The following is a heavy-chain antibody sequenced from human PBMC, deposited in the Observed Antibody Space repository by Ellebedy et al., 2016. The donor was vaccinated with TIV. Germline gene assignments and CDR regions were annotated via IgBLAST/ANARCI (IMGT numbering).Heavy chain of an antibody. CDR2: ISGSGGST. CDR1: GLTFSSYD. V-gene: IGHV3-23*01. J-gene: IGHJ4*02. CDR3: ARDRPITGRTSWCFDY. D-gene: IGHD1/OR15-1a*01. Sequence: PGGSLRLSCAASGLTFSSYDMSWVRQAPGKGLEWVSGISGSGGSTYYADSVKGRFTISKDSSKNTVYLQMNSLTAEDAAVYYCARDRPITGRTSWCFDYWGQGALVTVSA.